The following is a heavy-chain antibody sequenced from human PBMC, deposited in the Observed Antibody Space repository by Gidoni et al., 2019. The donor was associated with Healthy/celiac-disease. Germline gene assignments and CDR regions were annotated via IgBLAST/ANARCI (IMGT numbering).Heavy chain of an antibody. CDR2: IISSSSYI. CDR3: ARDNTAMVGIDP. CDR1: GFTFSSYS. Sequence: EVQLVESGGGLGKPGGSLRRSCAASGFTFSSYSMNWVRQAPGKGLEWVSSIISSSSYIYYADSVKGRFTISRDNAKNSLYLQMNSLRAEDTAVYYCARDNTAMVGIDPWGQGTLVTVSS. V-gene: IGHV3-21*01. D-gene: IGHD5-18*01. J-gene: IGHJ5*02.